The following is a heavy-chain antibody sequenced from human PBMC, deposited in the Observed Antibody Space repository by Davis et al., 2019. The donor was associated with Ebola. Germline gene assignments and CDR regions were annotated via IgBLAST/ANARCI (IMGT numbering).Heavy chain of an antibody. D-gene: IGHD4-17*01. J-gene: IGHJ5*02. CDR3: ARGAATVTTGCFDP. Sequence: ASVQVSCKASGYTFTGYYMHWVRQAPGQGLEWMGWINPNSGGTNYAQKFQGWVTMTRDTSISTAYMELSRLRSDDTAVYYCARGAATVTTGCFDPWGQGTLVTVSS. CDR1: GYTFTGYY. CDR2: INPNSGGT. V-gene: IGHV1-2*04.